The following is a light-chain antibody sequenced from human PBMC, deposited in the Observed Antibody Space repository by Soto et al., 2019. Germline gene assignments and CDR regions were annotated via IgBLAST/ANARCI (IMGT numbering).Light chain of an antibody. V-gene: IGLV1-40*01. J-gene: IGLJ3*02. CDR3: QSYDSSLSGSV. Sequence: QSVLTQPPSVSGAPGQRVTISCTGSSSNIRAGFDVHWYQQLPGTAPKVLIFGNSNRPSGVPDRFSGSKSGTSASLAITGLQAEDEAEYYCQSYDSSLSGSVFGGGTKLTVL. CDR1: SSNIRAGFD. CDR2: GNS.